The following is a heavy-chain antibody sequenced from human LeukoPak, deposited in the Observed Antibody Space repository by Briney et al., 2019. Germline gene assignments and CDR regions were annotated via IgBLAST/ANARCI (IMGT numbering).Heavy chain of an antibody. CDR2: MNPNSGNT. CDR3: ATGAIAVAPDY. Sequence: ASVKVSCKASGYTFISYDINWVRQATGQGPEWMGWMNPNSGNTGYAQKFQGRVTMTRDTSISTAYMELSSLRSEDTAVYYCATGAIAVAPDYWGRGTLATVSS. J-gene: IGHJ4*02. V-gene: IGHV1-8*01. D-gene: IGHD6-19*01. CDR1: GYTFISYD.